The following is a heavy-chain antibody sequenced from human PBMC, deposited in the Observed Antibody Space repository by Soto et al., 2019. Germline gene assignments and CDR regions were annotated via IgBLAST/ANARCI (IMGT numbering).Heavy chain of an antibody. J-gene: IGHJ6*03. Sequence: GGSLRLSCAASGFTFSNAWMSWVRQAPGKGLEWVGRTRNKANSYTTEYAASVKGRFTISRDDSKNSLYLQMNSLRAEDTAVYYCAKGAVAGPAYYYMDVWGKGTTVTISS. CDR1: GFTFSNAW. D-gene: IGHD6-19*01. V-gene: IGHV3-72*01. CDR2: TRNKANSYTT. CDR3: AKGAVAGPAYYYMDV.